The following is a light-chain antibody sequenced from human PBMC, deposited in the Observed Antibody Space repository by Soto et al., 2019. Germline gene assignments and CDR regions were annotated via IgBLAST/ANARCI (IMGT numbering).Light chain of an antibody. CDR1: QSVSSN. J-gene: IGKJ1*01. V-gene: IGKV3-15*01. CDR3: QQYNDRPGT. CDR2: GAS. Sequence: EIVMTQSPATLSVSPGERATLSCRASQSVSSNLAWFQQKPGQAPRLLIYGASTRATGIPVRFSGSGSGTEFTLTISSLQSEDFAVYYCQQYNDRPGTFGQGTKVEI.